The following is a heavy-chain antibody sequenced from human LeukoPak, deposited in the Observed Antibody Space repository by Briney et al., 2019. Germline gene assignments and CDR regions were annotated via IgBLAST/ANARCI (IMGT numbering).Heavy chain of an antibody. Sequence: PGGSLRLSCEASRFXFSSYRMHWVRQAPGKGLVWVSRIKSDGSSTSYADSVKGRFTIARDNAKNTLYLQMNSLRPEDTAVYYCARNDYLEDWGQGTLVTVPS. J-gene: IGHJ1*01. V-gene: IGHV3-74*01. CDR2: IKSDGSST. CDR1: RFXFSSYR. CDR3: ARNDYLED.